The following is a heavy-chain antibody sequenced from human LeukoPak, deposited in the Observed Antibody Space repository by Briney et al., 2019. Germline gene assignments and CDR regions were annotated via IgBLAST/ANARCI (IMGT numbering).Heavy chain of an antibody. D-gene: IGHD3-22*01. V-gene: IGHV3-23*01. CDR2: ISGSGGST. Sequence: GGSLRLSCAASGFTFSSYAMSWVRQAPGKGLEWVSAISGSGGSTYYADSVKGRFTISRDNSKNTLYLQMNSLRAEDTAVYYCARDLDDSSGRDYWGQGTLVTVSS. J-gene: IGHJ4*02. CDR3: ARDLDDSSGRDY. CDR1: GFTFSSYA.